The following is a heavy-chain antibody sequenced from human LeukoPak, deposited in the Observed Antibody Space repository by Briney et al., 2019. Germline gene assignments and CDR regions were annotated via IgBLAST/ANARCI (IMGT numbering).Heavy chain of an antibody. CDR2: ISGSGGDT. D-gene: IGHD2-15*01. Sequence: GGSLRLSCAASGFTFSSYAMSWVRQAPGKGLEWVSSISGSGGDTYYADSVKGRFTISRDNSKNTLYLQMNSRRAEDTAVYYCAKGSFGYCSGGSCYVDYWGQGTLVTVSS. CDR3: AKGSFGYCSGGSCYVDY. CDR1: GFTFSSYA. J-gene: IGHJ4*02. V-gene: IGHV3-23*01.